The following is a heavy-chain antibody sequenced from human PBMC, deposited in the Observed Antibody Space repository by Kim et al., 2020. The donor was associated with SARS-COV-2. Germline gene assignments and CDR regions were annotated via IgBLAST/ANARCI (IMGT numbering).Heavy chain of an antibody. Sequence: SETLSLTCTISGGSISIYYWSWIRQPPGKGLEWIGYFYDNGSTNYNPSLKSRVTISVDTSKNQLSLKLSSVTAADTAVYYCARDRELGYWGQGTLVTVSS. CDR1: GGSISIYY. V-gene: IGHV4-59*01. D-gene: IGHD3-16*01. CDR3: ARDRELGY. CDR2: FYDNGST. J-gene: IGHJ4*02.